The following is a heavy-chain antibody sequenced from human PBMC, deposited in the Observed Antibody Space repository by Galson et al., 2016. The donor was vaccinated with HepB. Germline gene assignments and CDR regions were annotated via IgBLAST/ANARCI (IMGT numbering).Heavy chain of an antibody. CDR3: AKSATVSDGIDD. J-gene: IGHJ4*02. V-gene: IGHV3-23*01. D-gene: IGHD4-17*01. Sequence: SLRLSCAASGFTFSSFAMSWVRQAPGKGLQWVSGITDSGDNTYYADSVRGRFTISRDNSKNTLYLEMNSLRAEDTALYYCAKSATVSDGIDDRGQGTLVTVSS. CDR1: GFTFSSFA. CDR2: ITDSGDNT.